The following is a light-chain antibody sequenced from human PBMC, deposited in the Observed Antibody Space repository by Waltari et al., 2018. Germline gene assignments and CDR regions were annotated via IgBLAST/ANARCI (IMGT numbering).Light chain of an antibody. CDR2: VVS. Sequence: QSALTQSTSASGSPGRSVPISCTGTSGDVGDYNFVSWYQQHPSKAPKLRIYVVSKRPSGVPYRCACSKSRNTPSLTVSELHAADEADYYCSSYAGINNYFFGPGTKVTVL. CDR1: SGDVGDYNF. J-gene: IGLJ1*01. CDR3: SSYAGINNYF. V-gene: IGLV2-8*01.